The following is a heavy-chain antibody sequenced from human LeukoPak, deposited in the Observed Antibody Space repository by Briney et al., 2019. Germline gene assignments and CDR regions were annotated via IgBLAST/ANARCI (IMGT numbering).Heavy chain of an antibody. CDR2: ISSSSSYI. CDR1: GFTFSSYS. Sequence: PGGSLRLSCAASGFTFSSYSMNWVRQAPGKGLEWVSSISSSSSYIYYADSVKGRFTISRDNAKNSLYLQMNSLRAEDTAVYYCARDRTTVVTVDYWGQGTLVTVSS. D-gene: IGHD4-23*01. J-gene: IGHJ4*02. CDR3: ARDRTTVVTVDY. V-gene: IGHV3-21*01.